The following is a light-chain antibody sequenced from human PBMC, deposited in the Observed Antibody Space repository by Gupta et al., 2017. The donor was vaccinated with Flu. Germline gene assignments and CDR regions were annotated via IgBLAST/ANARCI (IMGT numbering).Light chain of an antibody. CDR3: QETYINPNT. J-gene: IGKJ2*01. CDR1: QNIADF. V-gene: IGKV1-39*01. Sequence: GDRVTITCRTSQNIADFLNWYQQKPGKPPKLLIYAASTLQSGVPSRFSGRGSGTQFTLIISGVQPEDFSTYDCQETYINPNTFGQGTKLEIK. CDR2: AAS.